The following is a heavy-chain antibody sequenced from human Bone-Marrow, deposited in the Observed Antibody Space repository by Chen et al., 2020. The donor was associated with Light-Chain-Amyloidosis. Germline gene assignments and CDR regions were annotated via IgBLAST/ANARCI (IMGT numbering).Heavy chain of an antibody. J-gene: IGHJ2*01. CDR2: ISGDGGEK. CDR3: ARDTISPSPLYWHFDL. D-gene: IGHD2-2*02. CDR1: GFTFSSFW. V-gene: IGHV3-7*01. Sequence: DVQLVDSGGGLVQPGGSLRLSCAASGFTFSSFWMTWVRQAPGKGLEWVANISGDGGEKSSVASVKGRFPISRDNAKRSLYRQMDSLRLEDTALYYCARDTISPSPLYWHFDLWGRGSLVAVSS.